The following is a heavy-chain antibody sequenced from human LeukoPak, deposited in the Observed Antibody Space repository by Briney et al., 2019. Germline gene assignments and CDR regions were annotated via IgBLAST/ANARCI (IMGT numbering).Heavy chain of an antibody. CDR2: ISVRGSVTSTST. D-gene: IGHD4-11*01. V-gene: IGHV3-21*01. CDR1: GFTFVNYG. CDR3: ARGANYRNYPGLGFYYYIGV. Sequence: GGSLRLSCTASGFTFVNYGMNWVREALGKGLEWVSSISVRGSVTSTSTHYADSVKGRFTMSRDVAQSSVCLQMDGLRADDTAVYSCARGANYRNYPGLGFYYYIGVWGKGATVTVSS. J-gene: IGHJ6*03.